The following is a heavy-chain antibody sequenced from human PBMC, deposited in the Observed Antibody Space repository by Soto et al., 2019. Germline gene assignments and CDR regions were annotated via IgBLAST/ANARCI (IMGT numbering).Heavy chain of an antibody. V-gene: IGHV1-46*01. D-gene: IGHD3-22*01. J-gene: IGHJ4*02. CDR3: ARDSHVDYYDSSGDESLFDY. Sequence: ASVKVSCKASGYTFTSYYMHWVRQAPGQGLEWMGIINPSGGSTSYAQKFQGRVTMTRDTSTSTVYMELSSLRSEDTAVYYCARDSHVDYYDSSGDESLFDYWGQGTLVTVSS. CDR1: GYTFTSYY. CDR2: INPSGGST.